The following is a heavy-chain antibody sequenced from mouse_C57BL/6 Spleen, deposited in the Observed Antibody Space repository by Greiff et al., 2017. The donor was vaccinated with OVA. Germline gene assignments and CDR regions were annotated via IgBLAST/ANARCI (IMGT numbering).Heavy chain of an antibody. V-gene: IGHV1-42*01. CDR3: ASRGDYWYFDV. D-gene: IGHD3-3*01. CDR2: INPSTGGT. J-gene: IGHJ1*03. CDR1: GYSFTGYY. Sequence: VQLQQSGPELVKPGASVKISCKASGYSFTGYYMNWVKQSPEKSLEWIGEINPSTGGTTYNQKFKAKATLTVDKSSSTAYMQLKSLTSEDSAVYYCASRGDYWYFDVWGTGTTVTVSS.